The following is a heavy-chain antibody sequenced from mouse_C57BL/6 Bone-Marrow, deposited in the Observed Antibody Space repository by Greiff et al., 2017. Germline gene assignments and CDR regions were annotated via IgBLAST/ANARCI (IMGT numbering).Heavy chain of an antibody. CDR3: ARNNGYGPYYFDY. CDR2: IDPSDSYT. J-gene: IGHJ2*01. CDR1: GYTFTSYW. Sequence: VQLQQPGAELVRPGTSVKLSCKASGYTFTSYWMHWVKQRPGQGLEWIGVIDPSDSYTNYNQKFKGKATLTVDTSSSTAYMQLSSLTSEDSAVYYCARNNGYGPYYFDYWGQGTTLTVSS. D-gene: IGHD1-1*02. V-gene: IGHV1-59*01.